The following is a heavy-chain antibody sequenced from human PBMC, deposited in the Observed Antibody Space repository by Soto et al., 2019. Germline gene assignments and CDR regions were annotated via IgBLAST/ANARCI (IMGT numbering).Heavy chain of an antibody. CDR2: IVPSLDTT. D-gene: IGHD3-16*02. CDR3: ARWPQPRYTADPYAVDV. V-gene: IGHV1-69*11. Sequence: SVKVSCKASGGTFSSSGFSWVRQAPGQGLEWMGMIVPSLDTTNYAQKFQARVTITADEVTSTAYMELRSLRSEDTAVYYCARWPQPRYTADPYAVDVWGQGTRVTVSS. J-gene: IGHJ6*02. CDR1: GGTFSSSG.